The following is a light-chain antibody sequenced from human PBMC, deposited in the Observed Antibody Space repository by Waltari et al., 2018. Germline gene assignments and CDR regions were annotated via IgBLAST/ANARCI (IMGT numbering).Light chain of an antibody. CDR2: GAS. CDR3: HQYNDWLKT. V-gene: IGKV3-15*01. J-gene: IGKJ1*01. Sequence: IVMTQSPATLPVYPGATATLSCRARKTVIRSLAWYQHKPGQAPRLLIYGASTRATGIPGSFSGTGSGTDFTLTINSLQSEDFAVYYCHQYNDWLKTFGQGTKVEI. CDR1: KTVIRS.